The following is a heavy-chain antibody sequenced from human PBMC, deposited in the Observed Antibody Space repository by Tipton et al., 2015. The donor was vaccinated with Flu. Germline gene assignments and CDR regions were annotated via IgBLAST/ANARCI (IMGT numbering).Heavy chain of an antibody. CDR3: ARAGPLLRFLEWFPGNYGMDV. Sequence: LRLSCAVYGGSFSGYYWSWIRQPPGKGLEWIGEINHSGSTNYNPSLKSRVTISVDTSKNQFSLKLSSVTAADTAVYYCARAGPLLRFLEWFPGNYGMDVWGQGTTVTVSS. CDR1: GGSFSGYY. CDR2: INHSGST. V-gene: IGHV4-34*01. J-gene: IGHJ6*02. D-gene: IGHD3-3*01.